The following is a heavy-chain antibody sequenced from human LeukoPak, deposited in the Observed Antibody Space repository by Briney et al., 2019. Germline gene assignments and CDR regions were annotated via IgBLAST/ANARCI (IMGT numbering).Heavy chain of an antibody. Sequence: GGSLRLSCAASGFTFSNCAMSWVRQAPGKGLEWVSAVSGGGGSTSYADSVKGRFTISRDNSKNTLYLQMNSLRAEDTAVYYCARAGMGYAFDIWGQGTMVTVSS. CDR3: ARAGMGYAFDI. D-gene: IGHD1-1*01. J-gene: IGHJ3*02. V-gene: IGHV3-23*01. CDR1: GFTFSNCA. CDR2: VSGGGGST.